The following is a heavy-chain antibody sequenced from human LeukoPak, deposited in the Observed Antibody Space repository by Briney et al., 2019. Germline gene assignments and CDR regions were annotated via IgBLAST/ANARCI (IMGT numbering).Heavy chain of an antibody. Sequence: GSLRLSFAASGFPFSSYAMSWVRPAPGKGLEWVSPISGSGGSTKYSGSVKGRFTISRDNSKNTLYLQINSLGADDAAVYYCAKDQDPHSYGSGSYAPFDYWGQGTLVTVSS. J-gene: IGHJ4*02. CDR2: ISGSGGST. CDR1: GFPFSSYA. D-gene: IGHD3-10*01. V-gene: IGHV3-23*01. CDR3: AKDQDPHSYGSGSYAPFDY.